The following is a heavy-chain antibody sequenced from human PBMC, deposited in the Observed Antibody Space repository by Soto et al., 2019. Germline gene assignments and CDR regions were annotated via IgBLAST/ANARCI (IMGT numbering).Heavy chain of an antibody. D-gene: IGHD1-1*01. V-gene: IGHV3-21*04. CDR2: ISSTSTNI. J-gene: IGHJ3*01. CDR1: GFSFSTSI. Sequence: GSLRLSCVASGFSFSTSIMHWVRQAPGKGLEWIATISSTSTNIYYAGSVKGRFSISRDNPKNSLFLQMNSLRAEDMAVYYCARGIASTSLVSFDVWGQGTMVTVSS. CDR3: ARGIASTSLVSFDV.